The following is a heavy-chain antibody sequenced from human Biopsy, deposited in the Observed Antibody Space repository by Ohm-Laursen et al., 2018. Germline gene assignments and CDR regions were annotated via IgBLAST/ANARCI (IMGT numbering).Heavy chain of an antibody. V-gene: IGHV4-61*01. CDR3: ARGRRTSDWPYFDN. J-gene: IGHJ4*02. CDR2: IYSGGNT. D-gene: IGHD6-19*01. CDR1: GDSLTSGPEN. Sequence: SQTLSLTCTVSGDSLTSGPENWSWIRQSPGQGLEYIGFIYSGGNTNYNPSLKNLVTMSVDTSKNQFYLKLYSVTAADTAVYYCARGRRTSDWPYFDNWGQGALVIVSP.